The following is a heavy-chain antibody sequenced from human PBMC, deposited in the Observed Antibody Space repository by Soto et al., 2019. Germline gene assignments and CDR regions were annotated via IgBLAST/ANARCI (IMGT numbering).Heavy chain of an antibody. CDR3: ASPPRYDISGYYPMY. V-gene: IGHV4-31*03. D-gene: IGHD3-22*01. J-gene: IGHJ4*02. CDR2: IFYSGPT. CDR1: GDSITSGVPY. Sequence: SETRSLTRTVAGDSITSGVPYWSWNRQLPGKGLEWIGYIFYSGPTYYNPSLKSRVAISVDTSKNQFSLKLNSVTAADTAVYYCASPPRYDISGYYPMYWGQGTLVTVSS.